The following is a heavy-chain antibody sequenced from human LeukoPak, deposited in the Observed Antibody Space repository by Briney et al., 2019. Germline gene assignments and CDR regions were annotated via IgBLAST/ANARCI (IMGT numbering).Heavy chain of an antibody. CDR2: IYSGGST. Sequence: GGSLRLSCAASGFTVSSNYMSWVRQAPGKGLEWVSVIYSGGSTYYADSVKGRFTISRDNSKNTLYLQMKSLAAEDTAVYYCARLDGPTVTSFDYWGQGTLVTVSS. D-gene: IGHD4-17*01. CDR3: ARLDGPTVTSFDY. V-gene: IGHV3-53*01. J-gene: IGHJ4*02. CDR1: GFTVSSNY.